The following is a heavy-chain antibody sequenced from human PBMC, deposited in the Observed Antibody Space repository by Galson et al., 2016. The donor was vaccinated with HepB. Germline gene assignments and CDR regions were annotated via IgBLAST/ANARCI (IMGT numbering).Heavy chain of an antibody. J-gene: IGHJ4*02. CDR1: GGSISSYH. CDR3: ARVVPPVRFGSEYYFDY. Sequence: SETLSLTCTVSGGSISSYHWSWIRQPAGKGLEWIGQIYSSGSTNYNPSLKSRVTMSVDTSKNQFSLKLSSVTAADTAVYYCARVVPPVRFGSEYYFDYWGQGTLVTVSS. V-gene: IGHV4-4*07. CDR2: IYSSGST. D-gene: IGHD1-26*01.